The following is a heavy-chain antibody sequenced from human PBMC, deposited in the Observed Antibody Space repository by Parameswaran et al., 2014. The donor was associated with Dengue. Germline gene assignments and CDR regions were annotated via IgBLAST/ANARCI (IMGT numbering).Heavy chain of an antibody. D-gene: IGHD2-2*01. Sequence: PGKALEWLALIYWDDDKRYSSSLKSRVTITKDTSKNQVVLTMTNMDPVDTATYYCAHRLVIPAHTPFDYWGQGTLVTVSS. CDR3: AHRLVIPAHTPFDY. J-gene: IGHJ4*02. V-gene: IGHV2-5*02. CDR2: IYWDDDK.